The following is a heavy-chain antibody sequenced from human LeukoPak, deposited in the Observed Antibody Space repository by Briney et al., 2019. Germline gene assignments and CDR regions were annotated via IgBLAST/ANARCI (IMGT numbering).Heavy chain of an antibody. CDR3: ATLGYCSGGGCQRDY. CDR1: GYSYTSYW. Sequence: GESLKISCKGSGYSYTSYWIGWVRQAPGQGLEWMGWISAYNGNTNYAQKLQGRVTMTTDTSTSTAYMELRSLRSEDTAVYYCATLGYCSGGGCQRDYWGQGTLVTVSS. J-gene: IGHJ4*02. D-gene: IGHD2-15*01. V-gene: IGHV1-18*04. CDR2: ISAYNGNT.